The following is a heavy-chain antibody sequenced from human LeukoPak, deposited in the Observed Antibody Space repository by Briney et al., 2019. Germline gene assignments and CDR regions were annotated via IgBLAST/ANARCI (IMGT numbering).Heavy chain of an antibody. CDR2: IYTGGST. V-gene: IGHV3-53*01. CDR3: ARDLVGYGSGSFDY. CDR1: GFSVSSNY. J-gene: IGHJ4*02. D-gene: IGHD3-10*01. Sequence: QAGGSLRLSCAASGFSVSSNYMSWVRQAPGKGLEWVSVIYTGGSTYYAESVKGRFTISRDNSKNTLYLEMNSLRAEDTAVYYCARDLVGYGSGSFDYWGKGTLVTVAS.